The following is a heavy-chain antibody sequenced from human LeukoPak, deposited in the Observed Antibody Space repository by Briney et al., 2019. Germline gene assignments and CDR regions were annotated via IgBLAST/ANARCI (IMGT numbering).Heavy chain of an antibody. CDR3: AKGGGYMVRGVMFDY. D-gene: IGHD3-10*01. J-gene: IGHJ4*02. Sequence: GGSLRLSCAASGYTFSGYSMSWVRQAPGKGLEWISSINASGGSTYYADSVKGRFTISRDNSKNTLYLQMNSLRAEDTAVYYCAKGGGYMVRGVMFDYWGQGTLVTVSS. CDR2: INASGGST. CDR1: GYTFSGYS. V-gene: IGHV3-23*01.